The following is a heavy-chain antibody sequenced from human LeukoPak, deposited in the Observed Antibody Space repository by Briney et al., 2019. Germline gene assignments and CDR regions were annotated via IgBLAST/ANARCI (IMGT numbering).Heavy chain of an antibody. J-gene: IGHJ4*02. CDR2: IYYSGST. D-gene: IGHD1-26*01. CDR1: GGSISSYY. CDR3: ARNIVGANQLDY. V-gene: IGHV4-59*08. Sequence: SETLSLTCTVSGGSISSYYWSWIRQPPGKGLEWIGYIYYSGSTNYNPSLKSRVTISVDTSKNQFSPKLSSVTAADTAVYYCARNIVGANQLDYWGQGTLVTVSS.